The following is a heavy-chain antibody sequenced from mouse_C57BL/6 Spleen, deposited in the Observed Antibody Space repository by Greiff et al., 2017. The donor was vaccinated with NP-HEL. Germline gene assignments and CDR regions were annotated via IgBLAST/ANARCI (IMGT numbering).Heavy chain of an antibody. CDR3: ARGELTEDFDY. CDR1: GYTFTDYY. Sequence: EVQLQQSGPELVKPGASVKISCKASGYTFTDYYMNWVKQSHGKSLEWIGDINPNNGGTSYNQKFKGKATLTVDKSSSTAYMGLRSLTSEDSAVYYCARGELTEDFDYWGQGTTLTVSS. CDR2: INPNNGGT. J-gene: IGHJ2*01. D-gene: IGHD4-1*01. V-gene: IGHV1-26*01.